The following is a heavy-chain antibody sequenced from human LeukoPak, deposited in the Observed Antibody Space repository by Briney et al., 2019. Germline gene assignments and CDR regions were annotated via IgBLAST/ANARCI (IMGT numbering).Heavy chain of an antibody. CDR2: INHSGST. CDR1: GGSISSSSYY. D-gene: IGHD3-10*01. J-gene: IGHJ4*02. V-gene: IGHV4-39*07. Sequence: PSETLSLTCTVSGGSISSSSYYWGWIRQPPGKGLEWIGEINHSGSTNYNPSLKSRVTISVDTSKNQFSLKLSSVTAADTAVYYCARGWYYYGSGSYYFDYWGQGTLVTVSS. CDR3: ARGWYYYGSGSYYFDY.